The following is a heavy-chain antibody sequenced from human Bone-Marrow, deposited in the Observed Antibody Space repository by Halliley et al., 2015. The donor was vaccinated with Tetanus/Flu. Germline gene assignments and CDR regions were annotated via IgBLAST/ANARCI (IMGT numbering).Heavy chain of an antibody. CDR3: AMGYRPSPKLKGLL. CDR1: GFSFSSYS. V-gene: IGHV3-21*06. Sequence: SLRLSCAASGFSFSSYSMNWVRQGPGKGLEWVSSISSSGRYTFYVDALKGRFTISRDNTKNLLFLQMSSLRAEDSGVYHCAMGYRPSPKLKGLLWGPGTQVTVSS. J-gene: IGHJ4*02. CDR2: ISSSGRYT. D-gene: IGHD2-15*01.